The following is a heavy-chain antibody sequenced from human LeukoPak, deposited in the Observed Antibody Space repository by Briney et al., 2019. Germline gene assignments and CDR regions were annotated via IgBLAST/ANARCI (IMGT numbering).Heavy chain of an antibody. V-gene: IGHV3-48*03. CDR1: GFAFSSYE. CDR3: ARGSYYGVGAFDI. J-gene: IGHJ3*02. D-gene: IGHD3-22*01. CDR2: ISTSVSTI. Sequence: PGGSLRLSCAASGFAFSSYEMNWVRQAPGKGLEWVSYISTSVSTIYYGDSVKGRFTISRDNAKNSLFLQMNILRGEDTSVYYCARGSYYGVGAFDIWGQGPRVTVS.